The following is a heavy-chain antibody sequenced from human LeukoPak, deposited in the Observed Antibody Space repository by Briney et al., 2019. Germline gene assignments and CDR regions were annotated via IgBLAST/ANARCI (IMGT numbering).Heavy chain of an antibody. CDR2: IYPGDSDT. V-gene: IGHV5-51*01. Sequence: GESLKISCKGSAYSFNSYWIGWVRQMPGKGLEWLGIIYPGDSDTRYSPSFQGQVTISADRSISTAYLQWSSLKASDTAMYYCARRRDLYSGSYYPFDYWGQGTLVTVSS. J-gene: IGHJ4*02. CDR1: AYSFNSYW. CDR3: ARRRDLYSGSYYPFDY. D-gene: IGHD1-26*01.